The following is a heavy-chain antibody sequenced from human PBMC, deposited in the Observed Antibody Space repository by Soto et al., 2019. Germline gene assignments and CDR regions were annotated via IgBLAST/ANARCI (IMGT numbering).Heavy chain of an antibody. CDR2: ISNNGGIT. Sequence: EVHLLESGGGLVQPGGSLRLSCAASGFTFSSYAMSWARQAPGKGLEWVSAISNNGGITQYADSVKGRFTMSRDNSKDTLYLQMDCLRAEDTAVYYCARESRRREMTGILDYWGQGTLVTVSS. CDR1: GFTFSSYA. V-gene: IGHV3-23*01. D-gene: IGHD3-9*01. CDR3: ARESRRREMTGILDY. J-gene: IGHJ4*02.